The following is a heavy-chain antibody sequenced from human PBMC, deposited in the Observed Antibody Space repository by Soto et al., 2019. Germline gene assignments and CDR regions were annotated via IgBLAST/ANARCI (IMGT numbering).Heavy chain of an antibody. CDR2: LNDSGST. J-gene: IGHJ6*02. V-gene: IGHV4-34*01. Sequence: LTCAVYGWSFSGYYCGWIRQPPGKGLEWIGELNDSGSTNYNASLKSRVSISVDTPKNQFSLKLSSVTAADTAVYYCARHEVPHYGMDVWGQGTTVTVSS. D-gene: IGHD1-1*01. CDR3: ARHEVPHYGMDV. CDR1: GWSFSGYY.